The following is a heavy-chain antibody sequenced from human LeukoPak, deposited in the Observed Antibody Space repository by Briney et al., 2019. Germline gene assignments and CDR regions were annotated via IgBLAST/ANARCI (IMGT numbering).Heavy chain of an antibody. J-gene: IGHJ4*02. Sequence: GGSLRLSCAASGFTFSSYAMSWVRQAPGKGLEWVSAISGSGGSTYYADSVKGRFTISRDSAKNSLYLQMNSLRAEDTAVYYCARDFVNSGYYFGYWGQGTLVTVSS. CDR2: ISGSGGST. CDR3: ARDFVNSGYYFGY. D-gene: IGHD3-22*01. CDR1: GFTFSSYA. V-gene: IGHV3-23*01.